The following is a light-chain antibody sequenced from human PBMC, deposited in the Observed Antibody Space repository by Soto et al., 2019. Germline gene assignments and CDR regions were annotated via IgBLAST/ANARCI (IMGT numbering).Light chain of an antibody. Sequence: QPVLTQPPSASGSPGHSVTISCTGTSSDVGGYNYVSWYQQHPGKAPKLMMYEVSKRPSGVPDRFSGSKSGNTASQTVSGRQADDEADYYCSSYAGSNHVVFGGGTKVTVL. J-gene: IGLJ2*01. V-gene: IGLV2-8*01. CDR1: SSDVGGYNY. CDR2: EVS. CDR3: SSYAGSNHVV.